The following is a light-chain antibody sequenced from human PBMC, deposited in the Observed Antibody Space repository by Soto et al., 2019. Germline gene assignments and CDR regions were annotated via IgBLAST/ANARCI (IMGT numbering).Light chain of an antibody. Sequence: DIQVTQSPSSLSASVGDRVTITCRTSQNINIFLNWYQQKPGRAPMVVISAASNLESGVPSRFSGRGSGTEFTLTISNLQPGDSALYFCQESYSTPLAFGGGTKLDIK. CDR2: AAS. V-gene: IGKV1-39*01. CDR3: QESYSTPLA. CDR1: QNINIF. J-gene: IGKJ4*01.